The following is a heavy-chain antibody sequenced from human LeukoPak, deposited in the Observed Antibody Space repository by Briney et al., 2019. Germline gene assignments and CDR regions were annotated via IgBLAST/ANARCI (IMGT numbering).Heavy chain of an antibody. D-gene: IGHD1-1*01. Sequence: SETLSLTCTVSGGSISSYYWGWIRQPPGKGLEWIGYIYYSGSTNYNPSLKSRVTISVDTSKNQFSLKLSSVTAADTAVYYCARIPYNWNDGYYFDYWGQGTLVTVSS. J-gene: IGHJ4*02. CDR2: IYYSGST. CDR1: GGSISSYY. CDR3: ARIPYNWNDGYYFDY. V-gene: IGHV4-59*01.